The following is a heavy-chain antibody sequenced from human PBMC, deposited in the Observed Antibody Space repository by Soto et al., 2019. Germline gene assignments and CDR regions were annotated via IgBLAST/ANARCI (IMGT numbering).Heavy chain of an antibody. CDR2: SNAGNGNT. CDR3: ARGDPESRYCSGGSCHPYYYYGMDV. J-gene: IGHJ6*02. Sequence: GASVKVSCKASGYTFTSYAMHWVRQVPGQRLEWMGWSNAGNGNTKYSQEFQGRVTITRDTSASTAYMELSSLRSEDMAVYYCARGDPESRYCSGGSCHPYYYYGMDVWGQGTTVTVSS. V-gene: IGHV1-3*02. D-gene: IGHD2-15*01. CDR1: GYTFTSYA.